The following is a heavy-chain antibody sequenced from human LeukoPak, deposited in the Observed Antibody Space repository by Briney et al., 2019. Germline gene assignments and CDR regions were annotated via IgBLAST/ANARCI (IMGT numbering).Heavy chain of an antibody. V-gene: IGHV3-7*01. Sequence: GGSLRLSCAASGFTFSDYWMGWVRQAPGKGLEWVANIKADGSESHFVDSLRGRFTISRDNAQNSLYLQLNSLRAEDTAVYYCARESTGWYPDYWGQGTLVTVSS. D-gene: IGHD6-19*01. CDR1: GFTFSDYW. J-gene: IGHJ4*02. CDR3: ARESTGWYPDY. CDR2: IKADGSES.